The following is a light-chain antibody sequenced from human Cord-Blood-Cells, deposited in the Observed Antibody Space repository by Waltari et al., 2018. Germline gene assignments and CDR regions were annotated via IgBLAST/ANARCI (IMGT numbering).Light chain of an antibody. J-gene: IGKJ1*01. CDR1: QSVSSY. CDR3: QQRSNWPPWT. CDR2: DAS. V-gene: IGKV3-11*01. Sequence: EIVLKQSPATLSLSPGGRSNPPCRASQSVSSYLAWYQQKPGQAPRLLIYDASNRATGIPARFSGSGSGTDFTLTISSLEPEDFAVYYCQQRSNWPPWTFGQGTKVEIK.